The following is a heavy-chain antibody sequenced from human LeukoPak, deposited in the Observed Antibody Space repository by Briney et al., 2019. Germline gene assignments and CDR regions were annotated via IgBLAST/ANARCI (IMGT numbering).Heavy chain of an antibody. V-gene: IGHV3-30-3*01. CDR3: ARDILGTTMGNFQH. D-gene: IGHD1-26*01. CDR1: GFTFSSYA. Sequence: GGSLRLSCAASGFTFSSYAMHWVRQAPGKGLEWVAVISYDGSNKYYADSVKGRFTISRDNSKNTLYLQMSSLRAEDTAMYYCARDILGTTMGNFQHWGQGTLVTVSS. J-gene: IGHJ1*01. CDR2: ISYDGSNK.